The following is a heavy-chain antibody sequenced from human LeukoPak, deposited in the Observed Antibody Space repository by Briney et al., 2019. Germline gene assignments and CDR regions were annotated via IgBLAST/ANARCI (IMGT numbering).Heavy chain of an antibody. CDR2: ISGSGDNT. Sequence: GGSLRLSCAASGFTFSSHAMAWFGQGPGKGLDWSQGISGSGDNTGYADSVKGRFTISRDNSKNTLYLQMNSLRAEDTAVYYCARSPGGSYYGSGSSYFDYWGQGTLVTVSS. CDR3: ARSPGGSYYGSGSSYFDY. V-gene: IGHV3-23*01. J-gene: IGHJ4*02. D-gene: IGHD3-10*01. CDR1: GFTFSSHA.